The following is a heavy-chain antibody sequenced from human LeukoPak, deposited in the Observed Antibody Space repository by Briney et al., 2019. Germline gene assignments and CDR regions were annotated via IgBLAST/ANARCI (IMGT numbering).Heavy chain of an antibody. CDR2: LNGDGSAT. CDR1: GFTFSRYW. CDR3: ARMTTVDY. J-gene: IGHJ4*02. V-gene: IGHV3-74*01. Sequence: GGSLRLSCAASGFTFSRYWMHWVRQAPGKGLVWVSRLNGDGSATTYADSVKGRFTISRDNAKNSLYLQMNSLRAEDTAVYYCARMTTVDYWGQGTLVTVSS. D-gene: IGHD4-11*01.